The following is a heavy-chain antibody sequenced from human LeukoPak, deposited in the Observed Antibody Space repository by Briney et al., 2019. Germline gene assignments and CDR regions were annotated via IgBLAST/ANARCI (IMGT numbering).Heavy chain of an antibody. J-gene: IGHJ3*02. CDR3: AKVSCGGDCFGAFDI. D-gene: IGHD2-21*02. Sequence: XXSGSGGSTYYADSVKGRFTISRDNSKNTLYLQMNSLRAEDTAVYYCAKVSCGGDCFGAFDIWGQGTMVTVSS. CDR2: XSGSGGST. V-gene: IGHV3-23*01.